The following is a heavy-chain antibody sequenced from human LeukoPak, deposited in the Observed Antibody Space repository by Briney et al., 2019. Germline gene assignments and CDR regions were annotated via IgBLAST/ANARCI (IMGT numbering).Heavy chain of an antibody. CDR1: GFTFSKAW. V-gene: IGHV3-15*01. CDR3: TRLCSRWNFDY. D-gene: IGHD2/OR15-2a*01. J-gene: IGHJ4*02. Sequence: GGSLRLSCAASGFTFSKAWMTWVRQAPGKGLEWIARIKSKSNGGTIDYAAPVKGRFTISRDDSKDTLYLQMNSLKIEDAAVYYCTRLCSRWNFDYWGQGTLVTVSS. CDR2: IKSKSNGGTI.